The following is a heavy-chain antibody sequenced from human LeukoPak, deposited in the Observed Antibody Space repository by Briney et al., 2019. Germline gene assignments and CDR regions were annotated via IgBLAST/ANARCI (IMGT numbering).Heavy chain of an antibody. V-gene: IGHV4-34*01. CDR3: ARGLDSGFYQYKGFAP. CDR2: INHSGST. D-gene: IGHD3-22*01. CDR1: GGSFSGYY. J-gene: IGHJ5*02. Sequence: PSETLSLTCAVYGGSFSGYYWSWIRQPPGKGLEWIGEINHSGSTNYNPSLKSRVTISVDTSKNQFSLKLNSVTAADTAVYYCARGLDSGFYQYKGFAPWGQGTLVTVSS.